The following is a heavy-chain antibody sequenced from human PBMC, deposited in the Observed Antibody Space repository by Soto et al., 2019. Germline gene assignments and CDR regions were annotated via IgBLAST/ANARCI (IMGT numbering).Heavy chain of an antibody. Sequence: QVQLVQSGAEVKKPGASVKVSCKASGYTFTSYDINWVRQATGQGLEWMGWMNPNSGNTGYAQKVQGRVTMTRNNSIRTAYMELSSLSSEDTAVYYCAREKTSYGMDVWGQGTTVTVSS. V-gene: IGHV1-8*01. J-gene: IGHJ6*02. CDR1: GYTFTSYD. CDR3: AREKTSYGMDV. CDR2: MNPNSGNT.